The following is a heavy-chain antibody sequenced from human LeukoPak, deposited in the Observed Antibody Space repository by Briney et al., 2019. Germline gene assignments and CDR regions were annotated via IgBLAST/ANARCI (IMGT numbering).Heavy chain of an antibody. CDR2: ISGSGGST. J-gene: IGHJ3*02. CDR1: GFTFSSYA. V-gene: IGHV3-23*01. Sequence: GGSLRLSCAASGFTFSSYAMSWVRQAPGKGLEWVSAISGSGGSTYYADSVKGRFTISRDNSKNTLYLQTNSLRAEDTAVYYCAKYRTYYDFWSGYPDAFDIWGQGTMVTVSS. CDR3: AKYRTYYDFWSGYPDAFDI. D-gene: IGHD3-3*01.